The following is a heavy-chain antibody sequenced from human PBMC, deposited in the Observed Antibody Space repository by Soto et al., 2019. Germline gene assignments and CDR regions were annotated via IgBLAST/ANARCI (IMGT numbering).Heavy chain of an antibody. CDR1: GFTFSSHW. V-gene: IGHV3-74*01. Sequence: GGSLRLSCVASGFTFSSHWLHWVRQAPGKGLVWVSRINTDGSSTSYADSVKGRFTISRDNAKNTVYLQMNSLRVEDTAVYYCARDTNGLSYWGKGTLVTVSS. J-gene: IGHJ4*02. D-gene: IGHD2-8*01. CDR3: ARDTNGLSY. CDR2: INTDGSST.